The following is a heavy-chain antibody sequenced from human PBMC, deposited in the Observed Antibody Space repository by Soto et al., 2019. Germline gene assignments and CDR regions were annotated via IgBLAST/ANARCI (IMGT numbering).Heavy chain of an antibody. CDR2: ISSDGSRR. CDR3: ASETLLGSSSLDY. CDR1: GFTFRNFV. J-gene: IGHJ4*02. V-gene: IGHV3-30*04. Sequence: GGSLRLSCAASGFTFRNFVMHWVRQAPGKGLEWVALISSDGSRRIYAGSVTGRFTISIDNSRNTLYLQMDSLRADDTAVYYCASETLLGSSSLDYWGQGTLVTVSS. D-gene: IGHD6-6*01.